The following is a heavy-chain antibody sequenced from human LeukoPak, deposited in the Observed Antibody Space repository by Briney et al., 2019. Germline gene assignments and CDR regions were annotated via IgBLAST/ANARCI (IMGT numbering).Heavy chain of an antibody. V-gene: IGHV4-30-4*02. D-gene: IGHD5-12*01. CDR1: GGSISSGDYY. Sequence: PSETLSLTCTVSGGSISSGDYYWSWIRQPPGKGLEWIGYIYYSGSTYYNPSLKSRVTISVDTSKNQFSLNLTSVNVADTAVYYCARAGGYSGYASNWGQGTLVTVSS. J-gene: IGHJ4*02. CDR3: ARAGGYSGYASN. CDR2: IYYSGST.